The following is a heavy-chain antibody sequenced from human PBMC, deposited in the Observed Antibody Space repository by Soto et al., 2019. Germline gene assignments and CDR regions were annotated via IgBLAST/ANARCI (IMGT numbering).Heavy chain of an antibody. D-gene: IGHD1-7*01. J-gene: IGHJ6*03. CDR2: TYYRSRWYN. CDR1: GDSVSSNSAA. CDR3: AGTTSHQWYYMDV. V-gene: IGHV6-1*01. Sequence: QTLSLTCAISGDSVSSNSAACNWIRLSPSRGLEWLARTYYRSRWYNDYAVSVRSRITVNPDTSKNQFSLQLTSVTPEDTAVYYCAGTTSHQWYYMDVWGKGTTVTVSS.